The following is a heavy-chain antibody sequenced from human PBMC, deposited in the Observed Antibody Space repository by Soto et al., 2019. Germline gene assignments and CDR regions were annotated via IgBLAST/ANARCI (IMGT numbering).Heavy chain of an antibody. CDR3: ARGGIH. D-gene: IGHD3-16*01. CDR2: ISGSGTT. V-gene: IGHV3-48*03. Sequence: EVLLVESGGGSRQPGGSLRLSCVASGYTFNSQELNWVRQAPGKGLEWISSISGSGTTNYAESVKGRFTISRDNAHKSLFLERKDLRVEDTAVYYCARGGIHWGQGTLVTVSS. J-gene: IGHJ4*02. CDR1: GYTFNSQE.